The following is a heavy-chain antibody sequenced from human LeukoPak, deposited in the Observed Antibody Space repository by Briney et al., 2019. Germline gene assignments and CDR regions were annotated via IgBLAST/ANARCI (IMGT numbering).Heavy chain of an antibody. CDR1: GGTFSSYA. Sequence: SVKVSCKASGGTFSSYAISWVRQAPGQGLEWMGGIIPIFGTANYAQKFQGRVTITADESTSTAYMELSSLRSEDTAVYYCARPTRYPVSYGPFDYWGQGTLVTVSS. V-gene: IGHV1-69*13. J-gene: IGHJ4*02. CDR2: IIPIFGTA. D-gene: IGHD1-26*01. CDR3: ARPTRYPVSYGPFDY.